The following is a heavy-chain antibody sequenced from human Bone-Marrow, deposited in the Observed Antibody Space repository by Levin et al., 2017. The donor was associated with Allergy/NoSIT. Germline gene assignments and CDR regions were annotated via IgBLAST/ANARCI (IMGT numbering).Heavy chain of an antibody. Sequence: GGSLRLSCAASGFTFSSDSMNWVRQAPGKGLEWVSYISSSSSTIYYADSVKGRFTISRDNAKNSLYLQMNSLRDEDTAVYYCAREGLQEWLRFSTAEKTFDPWGQGTLVTVSS. CDR3: AREGLQEWLRFSTAEKTFDP. CDR2: ISSSSSTI. J-gene: IGHJ5*02. D-gene: IGHD5-12*01. CDR1: GFTFSSDS. V-gene: IGHV3-48*02.